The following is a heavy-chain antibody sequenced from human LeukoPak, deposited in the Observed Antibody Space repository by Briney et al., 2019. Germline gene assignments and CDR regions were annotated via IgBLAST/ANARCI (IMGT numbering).Heavy chain of an antibody. CDR3: ERNSGGRRYYFTE. Sequence: GGSLRLSCAASGFIFSISGMHWVRQAPGKGLEWVTVIYTDGSTKYYADSVKGRFTISRDNSQNTLYLQMNSLRAEDTAVYYCERNSGGRRYYFTEWGQGTLVTVSS. V-gene: IGHV3-33*01. J-gene: IGHJ4*02. CDR2: IYTDGSTK. CDR1: GFIFSISG. D-gene: IGHD3-10*01.